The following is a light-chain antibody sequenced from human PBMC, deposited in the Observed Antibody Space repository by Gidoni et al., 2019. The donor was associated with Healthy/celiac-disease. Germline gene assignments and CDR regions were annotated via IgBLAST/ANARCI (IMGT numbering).Light chain of an antibody. CDR1: QDISNY. V-gene: IGKV1-33*01. CDR2: DAS. Sequence: DIQMTQYPSSLSASVGDRVTITCQASQDISNYLNWYQQKPGKAPTLLIYDASNLETGVPSRFSGMGSVTDFTFTISSLQPEDIATYYCQPYDNLPRTFGQGTKVEIK. CDR3: QPYDNLPRT. J-gene: IGKJ1*01.